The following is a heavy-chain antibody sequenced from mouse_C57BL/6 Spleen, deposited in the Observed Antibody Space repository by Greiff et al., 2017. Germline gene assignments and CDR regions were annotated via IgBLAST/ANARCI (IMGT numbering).Heavy chain of an antibody. D-gene: IGHD4-1*01. CDR3: ARMGLSYFDV. CDR1: GYTFTSYW. V-gene: IGHV1-55*01. Sequence: QVQLQQPGAELVKPGASVKMSCKASGYTFTSYWITWVKQRPGQGLEWIGDIYPGRGSTNYNEKFKSKATLTVDTSSSTAYMQLSSLTSEDSAVYYCARMGLSYFDVWGTGTTVTVSS. J-gene: IGHJ1*03. CDR2: IYPGRGST.